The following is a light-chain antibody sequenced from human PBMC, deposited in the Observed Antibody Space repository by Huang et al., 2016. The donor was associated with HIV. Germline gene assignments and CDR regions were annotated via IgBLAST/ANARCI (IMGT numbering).Light chain of an antibody. V-gene: IGKV3-11*01. CDR3: QQRSNWPPLT. CDR1: QRVSSY. Sequence: EIVLTQSPATLSLSPGERATLSCRASQRVSSYLAWYQQKPGQPPSLLIYDASDRATGIPARFSGSGSGTDFTLTISSLEPEDFAVYYCQQRSNWPPLTFGGGTKVEIK. CDR2: DAS. J-gene: IGKJ4*01.